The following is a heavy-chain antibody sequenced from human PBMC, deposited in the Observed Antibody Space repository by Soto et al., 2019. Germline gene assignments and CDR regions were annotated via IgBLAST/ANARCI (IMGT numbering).Heavy chain of an antibody. J-gene: IGHJ6*02. D-gene: IGHD3-16*02. CDR2: IIPIFGTA. V-gene: IGHV1-69*13. Sequence: ASVKVSCKASGGTFSSYAISWVRQAPGQRLEWMGGIIPIFGTANYAQKFQGRVTITADESTSTAYMELSSLRSEDTAVYYCARGSRRVWGSYRFIDYYYYGMDVWGQGTTVTVSS. CDR1: GGTFSSYA. CDR3: ARGSRRVWGSYRFIDYYYYGMDV.